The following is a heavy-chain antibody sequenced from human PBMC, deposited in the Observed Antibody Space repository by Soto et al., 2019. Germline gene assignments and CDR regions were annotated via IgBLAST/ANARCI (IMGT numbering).Heavy chain of an antibody. V-gene: IGHV4-39*01. CDR3: ARQRTTVVIQAYFDR. Sequence: PSETLSLTCIVSGESISSSSYYWGWIRQPPGKGLEWIGSTYYSGRTYYNPSFKSRVTISIDTSKNQFSLKLSSVTATDTAVYYWARQRTTVVIQAYFDRWGQGAMVTV. CDR2: TYYSGRT. J-gene: IGHJ4*02. CDR1: GESISSSSYY. D-gene: IGHD2-21*01.